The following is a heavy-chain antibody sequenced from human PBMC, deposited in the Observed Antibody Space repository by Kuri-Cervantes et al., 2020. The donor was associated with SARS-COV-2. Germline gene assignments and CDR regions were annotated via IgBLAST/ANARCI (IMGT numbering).Heavy chain of an antibody. J-gene: IGHJ4*02. V-gene: IGHV3-23*01. D-gene: IGHD1-26*01. Sequence: GGSLRLSCAASGFTFSSYVMSWVRQAPGKGLEWVSAISGSGGSTYYADSVKGRFTISRGNSKNTLYLQMNSLRAEDTAVYYCAKDQWELLGGGYWGQGTLVTVSS. CDR1: GFTFSSYV. CDR2: ISGSGGST. CDR3: AKDQWELLGGGY.